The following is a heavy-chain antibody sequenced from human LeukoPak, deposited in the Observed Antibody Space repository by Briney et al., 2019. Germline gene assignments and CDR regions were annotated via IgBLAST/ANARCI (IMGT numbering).Heavy chain of an antibody. J-gene: IGHJ3*02. CDR3: AKNNYYDSTWAFDI. CDR1: GFTFSSYG. CDR2: ISYDGSNK. V-gene: IGHV3-30*18. Sequence: GGSLRLSCAASGFTFSSYGMRWVRQAPGKGLEWVAVISYDGSNKYYADSVKGRLTISRDNSKNTLYLQMNSLRAEDTAVYYCAKNNYYDSTWAFDIWGQGTMVTVSS. D-gene: IGHD3-22*01.